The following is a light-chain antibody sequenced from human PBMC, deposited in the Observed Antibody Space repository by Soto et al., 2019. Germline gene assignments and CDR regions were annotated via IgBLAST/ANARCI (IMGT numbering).Light chain of an antibody. CDR1: QSVSIN. CDR2: GAS. J-gene: IGKJ1*01. V-gene: IGKV3-15*01. CDR3: QQYDKAPPWT. Sequence: EVVMTQSPAILPVSQGERFALSRIASQSVSINLAWIQQKPGQGPRLLIIGASTRATGVPDRFSGSGSGTEFTLTIDSLQSDDFATYYCQQYDKAPPWTFGQGTKVDIK.